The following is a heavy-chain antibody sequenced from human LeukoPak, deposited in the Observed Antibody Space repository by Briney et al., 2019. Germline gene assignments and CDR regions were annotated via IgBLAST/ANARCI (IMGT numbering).Heavy chain of an antibody. CDR3: ARERISYYDILTGYHYGMDV. CDR2: IYYSGST. D-gene: IGHD3-9*01. CDR1: GGSISSYY. V-gene: IGHV4-59*01. Sequence: SETLSLTCTVSGGSISSYYWSWIRQPPGKGLEWIGYIYYSGSTNYNPSLKSRVTISVDTSKNQFSLKLSSVTAADTAVYYCARERISYYDILTGYHYGMDVWGQGTTVTVSS. J-gene: IGHJ6*02.